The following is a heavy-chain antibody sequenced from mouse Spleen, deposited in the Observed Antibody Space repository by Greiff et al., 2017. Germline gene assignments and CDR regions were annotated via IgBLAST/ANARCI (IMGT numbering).Heavy chain of an antibody. D-gene: IGHD2-14*01. CDR1: GFTFTDYY. CDR3: ARDGGVRGAMDY. J-gene: IGHJ4*01. Sequence: DVTLVESGGGLVQPGGSLRLSCATSGFTFTDYYMSWVRQPPGKALEWLGFIRNKANGYTTEYSASVKGRFTISRDNSQSILYLQMNTLRAEDSATYYCARDGGVRGAMDYWGQGTSVTVSS. V-gene: IGHV7-3*02. CDR2: IRNKANGYTT.